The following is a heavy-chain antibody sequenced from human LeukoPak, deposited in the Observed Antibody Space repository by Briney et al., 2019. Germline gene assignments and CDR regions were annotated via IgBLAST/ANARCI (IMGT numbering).Heavy chain of an antibody. V-gene: IGHV3-48*01. CDR2: ISSSSSTI. J-gene: IGHJ4*02. Sequence: GGSLRLSCAASGFTFSSYSMNWVRQAPGKGLEWVSYISSSSSTIYYADSVKGRFTISRDNAKNSLYLQMNSLRAEDTAVYYCAAPPLYVFGGVFSYFDYGGQEPLVPVSS. CDR3: AAPPLYVFGGVFSYFDY. CDR1: GFTFSSYS. D-gene: IGHD3-16*01.